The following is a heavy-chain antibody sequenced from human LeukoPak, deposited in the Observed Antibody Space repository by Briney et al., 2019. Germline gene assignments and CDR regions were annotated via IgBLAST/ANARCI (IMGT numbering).Heavy chain of an antibody. Sequence: GASVKVSCKAPGYTFTGYYMHWVRQAPGQGLEWMGWINPNSGGTNYAQKFQGRVTMTRDTSISTAYVELSRLRSDDTAVHYCARGLVGATTKLGYWGQGTVVTVSS. CDR2: INPNSGGT. J-gene: IGHJ4*02. V-gene: IGHV1-2*02. CDR3: ARGLVGATTKLGY. D-gene: IGHD1-26*01. CDR1: GYTFTGYY.